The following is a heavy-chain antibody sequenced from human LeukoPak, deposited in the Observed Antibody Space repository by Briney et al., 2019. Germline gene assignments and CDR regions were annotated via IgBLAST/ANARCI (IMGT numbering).Heavy chain of an antibody. V-gene: IGHV3-30*04. J-gene: IGHJ4*02. CDR2: ISSDGSNK. D-gene: IGHD3-22*01. Sequence: RGSLRPSWAAPGFTFSSYAMRWVRPAPGKGPGWVAAISSDGSNKCYADSVKGGFTISRDNSKTTLYLQMNSLRAEDTAVYYCARGVSYYDSSGYYEKSHFDYWGQGTLVTVSS. CDR1: GFTFSSYA. CDR3: ARGVSYYDSSGYYEKSHFDY.